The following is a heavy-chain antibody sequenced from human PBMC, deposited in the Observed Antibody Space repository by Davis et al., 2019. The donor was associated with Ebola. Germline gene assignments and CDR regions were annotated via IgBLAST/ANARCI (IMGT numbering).Heavy chain of an antibody. D-gene: IGHD6-13*01. Sequence: PGGSPRLSCAASGFTVSSNYMSWVRQAPGKGLEWVSSISSSSSYIYYADSVKGRFTISRDNAKNSLYLQMNSLRAEDTAVYYCISSSWYGNFDYWGQGTLVTVSS. V-gene: IGHV3-21*01. CDR1: GFTVSSNY. CDR2: ISSSSSYI. J-gene: IGHJ4*02. CDR3: ISSSWYGNFDY.